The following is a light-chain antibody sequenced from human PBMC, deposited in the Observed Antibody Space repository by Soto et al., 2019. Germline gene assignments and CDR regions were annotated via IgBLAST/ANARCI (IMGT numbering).Light chain of an antibody. CDR3: QQYNTWPPT. V-gene: IGKV1-17*01. J-gene: IGKJ1*01. CDR1: QNIKNY. CDR2: TAS. Sequence: DIQMTQSPSSLSASLGDRVTITCRASQNIKNYLSWYQQKPGKAPKLLIYTASSLQSGVPSRFSGSGSGTEFTLTISSLQSEDFAVYFCQQYNTWPPTFGQGTKVDIK.